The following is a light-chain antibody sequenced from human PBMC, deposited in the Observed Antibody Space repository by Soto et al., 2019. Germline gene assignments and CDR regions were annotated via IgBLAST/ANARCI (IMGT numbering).Light chain of an antibody. J-gene: IGKJ3*01. V-gene: IGKV2-28*01. CDR3: MRGLLTPLT. Sequence: DIVMTQSPLSLPVTPGEPASISCRSSQSLVHSNGYNYLDWYLQKPGQSPQLLIYLGSNRASGVPDRVSGSRSGTDFTLKISRVDAEDFGIYYCMRGLLTPLTFGPGPKVDIK. CDR2: LGS. CDR1: QSLVHSNGYNY.